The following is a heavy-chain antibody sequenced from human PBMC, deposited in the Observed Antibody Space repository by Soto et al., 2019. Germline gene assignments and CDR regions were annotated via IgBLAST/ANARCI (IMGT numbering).Heavy chain of an antibody. Sequence: QVQLQQWGAGLLKPSETLSLTCAVYGGSFSGYYWSWIRQPPGKGLEWIGEINHSGNINYNPSLKIRVTVSVDTSKNQFSLNLSSVTAADTAVYYCARTSIFGGGYYFDYWGQGTLVTVSS. V-gene: IGHV4-34*01. J-gene: IGHJ4*02. CDR2: INHSGNI. CDR1: GGSFSGYY. D-gene: IGHD3-3*01. CDR3: ARTSIFGGGYYFDY.